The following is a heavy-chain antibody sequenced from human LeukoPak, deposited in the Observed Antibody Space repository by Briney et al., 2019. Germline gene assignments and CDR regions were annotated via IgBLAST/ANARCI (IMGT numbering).Heavy chain of an antibody. CDR2: ISAYNGNT. CDR1: GYTFTSYG. CDR3: ARGPYYYDSSGYSDY. D-gene: IGHD3-22*01. J-gene: IGHJ4*02. Sequence: GASVKVSCKASGYTFTSYGISWVRQAPGQGLEWMGWISAYNGNTNYAQKLQGRVTMTTDTSTSTAYMELRSLRSDDTAVYYCARGPYYYDSSGYSDYWGQGTLVTVSS. V-gene: IGHV1-18*01.